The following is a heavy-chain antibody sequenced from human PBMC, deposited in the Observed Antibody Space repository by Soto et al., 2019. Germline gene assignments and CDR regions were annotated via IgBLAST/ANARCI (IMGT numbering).Heavy chain of an antibody. Sequence: PSETLSLTCAVSGGSISSGGYSWSWIRQPPGKGLEWIGYMYHSGSTYYNPSLKSRVTISIDRSKNQFSLELSSVTAADTAVYYCARVPDRWGQGTLVTVSS. J-gene: IGHJ5*02. CDR3: ARVPDR. CDR2: MYHSGST. CDR1: GGSISSGGYS. V-gene: IGHV4-30-2*01. D-gene: IGHD2-2*01.